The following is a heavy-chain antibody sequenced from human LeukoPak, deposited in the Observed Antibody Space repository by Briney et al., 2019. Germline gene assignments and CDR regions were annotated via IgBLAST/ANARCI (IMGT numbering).Heavy chain of an antibody. J-gene: IGHJ3*02. V-gene: IGHV1-2*02. D-gene: IGHD6-19*01. CDR3: ARDMVAVAPGAFDI. CDR1: GYTFTGYY. CDR2: INPNSGGT. Sequence: ASVKVSCRASGYTFTGYYQHWVRQAPGQGLEWVGWINPNSGGTNYAQKFQGRVTMTRDTSISTAYMELSRLRSDDTAVYYCARDMVAVAPGAFDIWGQGTMVTVSS.